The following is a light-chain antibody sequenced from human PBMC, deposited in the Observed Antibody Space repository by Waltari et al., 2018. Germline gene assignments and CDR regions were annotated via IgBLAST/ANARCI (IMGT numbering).Light chain of an antibody. CDR1: NSNVGSST. CDR3: ATWDARLAAGV. CDR2: SNE. Sequence: QSVVTQSPSVSGAPGQSVTISCSGSNSNVGSSTVYWYQKVPGAAPRLLIHSNEQRPSGVPDRCPAAKSSTSASLASSGLQSEDEADYYCATWDARLAAGVFGGGTKVTVL. J-gene: IGLJ3*02. V-gene: IGLV1-44*01.